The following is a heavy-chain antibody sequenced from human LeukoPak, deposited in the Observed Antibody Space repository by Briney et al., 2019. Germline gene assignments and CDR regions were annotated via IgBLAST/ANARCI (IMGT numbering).Heavy chain of an antibody. CDR2: ISSTGDTI. Sequence: PGGSLRLSCAASGFTFTDYSMGWIRQAPGKGLEWVSYISSTGDTIYYADSVKGRFTISRDNAKNSLYLQMNSLRAEDTAVYYCATGYRVAGNWGQGTLVTVSS. D-gene: IGHD6-19*01. J-gene: IGHJ4*02. V-gene: IGHV3-11*01. CDR3: ATGYRVAGN. CDR1: GFTFTDYS.